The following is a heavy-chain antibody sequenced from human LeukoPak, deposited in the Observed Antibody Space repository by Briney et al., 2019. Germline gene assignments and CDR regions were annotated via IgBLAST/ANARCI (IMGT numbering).Heavy chain of an antibody. V-gene: IGHV1-18*01. D-gene: IGHD2-8*01. CDR2: ISAYNGNT. J-gene: IGHJ4*02. Sequence: ASVKVSCKASGYTFTSYGISWVRQAPGQGLEWMGWISAYNGNTNYAQKLQGRVTMTTDTSTSTAYMELRSLRSDDTAVYYCARVELLKVYALSGYWGQGTLVTVSS. CDR1: GYTFTSYG. CDR3: ARVELLKVYALSGY.